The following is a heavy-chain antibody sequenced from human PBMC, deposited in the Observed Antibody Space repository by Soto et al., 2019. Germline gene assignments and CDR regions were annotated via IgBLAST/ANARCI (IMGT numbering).Heavy chain of an antibody. Sequence: SETLSLTCTVSGGSISSGDYYWSWIRQPPGKGLEWIGYISYSGNTYSNPSLQSRIIMSMNTSKNQFSLKLSSVTAADTAVYYCVRTDYDYVWGSYRFDFWGQGTLVTVSS. CDR1: GGSISSGDYY. CDR2: ISYSGNT. D-gene: IGHD3-16*02. CDR3: VRTDYDYVWGSYRFDF. J-gene: IGHJ4*02. V-gene: IGHV4-30-4*01.